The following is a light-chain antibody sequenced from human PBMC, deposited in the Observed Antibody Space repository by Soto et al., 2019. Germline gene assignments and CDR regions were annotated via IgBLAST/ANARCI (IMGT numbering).Light chain of an antibody. CDR3: VLYMGRGISV. CDR2: NTN. CDR1: SGSVSTNYY. V-gene: IGLV8-61*01. J-gene: IGLJ2*01. Sequence: QTVVTQEPSFSVSPGGTVTLTCGLSSGSVSTNYYPSWYQQTPGQTPRTLVYNTNIRSSGVPDRFSGSILGNKAALTITGAQADDESDYYCVLYMGRGISVVGGGTKVTVL.